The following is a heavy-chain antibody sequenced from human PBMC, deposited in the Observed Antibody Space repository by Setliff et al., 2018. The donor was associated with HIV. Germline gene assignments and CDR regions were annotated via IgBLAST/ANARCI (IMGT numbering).Heavy chain of an antibody. CDR2: INHSGST. J-gene: IGHJ6*03. Sequence: SETLSLTCAVYGGSFTTYYWTWIRQPPGRGLEWIGEINHSGSTNYNPSLESRVTISVDTSKNQFSLKLTSVTAGDRGIYYCARGLGGSVGSTDWSYPSYYMDVWGRGTTVTVS. CDR1: GGSFTTYY. V-gene: IGHV4-34*01. D-gene: IGHD3-16*01. CDR3: ARGLGGSVGSTDWSYPSYYMDV.